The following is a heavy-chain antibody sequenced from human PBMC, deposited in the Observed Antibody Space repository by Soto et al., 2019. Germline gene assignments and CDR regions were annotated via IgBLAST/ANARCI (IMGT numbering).Heavy chain of an antibody. Sequence: QVQLQQWGAGLLKPSATLSLTCAVYGGSFSGYYWSWIREPPGKGLEWIGEINHSGSNNYNPSLKNRVTISVDTSKNQFSLERSSVTAADTAVYYCARVSSNYYYYMDVWGKGSTVTVSS. J-gene: IGHJ6*03. D-gene: IGHD3-3*02. CDR3: ARVSSNYYYYMDV. CDR2: INHSGSN. CDR1: GGSFSGYY. V-gene: IGHV4-34*01.